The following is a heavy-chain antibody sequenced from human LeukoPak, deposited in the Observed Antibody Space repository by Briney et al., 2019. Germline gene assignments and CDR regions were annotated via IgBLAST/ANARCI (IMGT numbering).Heavy chain of an antibody. CDR2: MNPNSGNT. V-gene: IGHV1-8*03. Sequence: GESLKISCKGSGYTFTSYDINWVRQATGQGLEWMGWMNPNSGNTGYAQKFQGRVTITRNTSISTAYMELSSLRSEDTAVYYCASWGDYDSSGYPYYFDYWGQGTLVTVSS. CDR1: GYTFTSYD. CDR3: ASWGDYDSSGYPYYFDY. J-gene: IGHJ4*02. D-gene: IGHD3-22*01.